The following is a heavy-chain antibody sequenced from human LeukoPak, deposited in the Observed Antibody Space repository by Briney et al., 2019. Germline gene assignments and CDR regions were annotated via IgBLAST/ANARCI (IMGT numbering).Heavy chain of an antibody. CDR2: ISSSSSYI. Sequence: GGSLRLSCVASGFTLSNYWMSWVRQAPGKGLEWVSSISSSSSYIYYADSVKGRFTISRDNAKNSLYLQMNSLRAEDTAVYYCARDLGSAFDIWGQGTMVTVSS. CDR1: GFTLSNYW. V-gene: IGHV3-21*01. CDR3: ARDLGSAFDI. J-gene: IGHJ3*02.